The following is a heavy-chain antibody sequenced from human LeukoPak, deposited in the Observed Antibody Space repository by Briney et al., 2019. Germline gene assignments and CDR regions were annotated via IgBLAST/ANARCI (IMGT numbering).Heavy chain of an antibody. D-gene: IGHD2-15*01. CDR1: GYTFTAYY. Sequence: ASVKVSCRASGYTFTAYYLHWVRQAPGQGLEWMGWINSNSGDTNSAQKFQGRVTLTRDTSITTAYMEMSSLSSDDTAVYYCVRVSLSPLLPIDCWGQGTLVTVSS. V-gene: IGHV1-2*02. CDR3: VRVSLSPLLPIDC. J-gene: IGHJ4*02. CDR2: INSNSGDT.